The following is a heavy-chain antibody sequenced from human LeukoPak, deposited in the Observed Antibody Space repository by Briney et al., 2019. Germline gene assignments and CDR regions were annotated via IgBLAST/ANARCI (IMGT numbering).Heavy chain of an antibody. V-gene: IGHV3-43D*03. CDR1: GFTFDDYA. J-gene: IGHJ4*02. CDR3: AKDKFDGSGSYYFDY. D-gene: IGHD3-10*01. Sequence: GGSLRLSCAASGFTFDDYAMHWVRQAPGKGLEWVSLISWDGGRTYYADSVKGRFTIARDNRKNSLYLQMNSLRAEDTALYYCAKDKFDGSGSYYFDYWGQGTLVTVSS. CDR2: ISWDGGRT.